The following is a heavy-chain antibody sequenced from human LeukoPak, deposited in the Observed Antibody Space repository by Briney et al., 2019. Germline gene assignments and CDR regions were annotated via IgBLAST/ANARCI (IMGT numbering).Heavy chain of an antibody. CDR2: ISGSGGST. CDR3: AKDRGYSGYDWEGVFDY. V-gene: IGHV3-23*01. CDR1: GFIFSSYA. J-gene: IGHJ4*02. D-gene: IGHD5-12*01. Sequence: GGSLRLSCAASGFIFSSYAMSWVRQAPGKGLEWVSTISGSGGSTYYADSVKGRFTISRDNSKNTLYLQMNSLRAEDTAVYYCAKDRGYSGYDWEGVFDYWGQGTLVTVSS.